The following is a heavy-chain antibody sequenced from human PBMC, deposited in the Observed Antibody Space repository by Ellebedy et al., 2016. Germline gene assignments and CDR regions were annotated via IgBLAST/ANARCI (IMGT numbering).Heavy chain of an antibody. J-gene: IGHJ4*02. D-gene: IGHD5-18*01. CDR1: GFTFSSYA. Sequence: GGSLRLXXAASGFTFSSYAMHWVRQAPGKGLEWVAVISYDGSNKYYADSVKGRFTISRDNSKNTLYLQMNSLRAEDTAVYYCARAGPRGYSYGYGGYYFDYWGQGTLVTVSS. CDR3: ARAGPRGYSYGYGGYYFDY. V-gene: IGHV3-30-3*01. CDR2: ISYDGSNK.